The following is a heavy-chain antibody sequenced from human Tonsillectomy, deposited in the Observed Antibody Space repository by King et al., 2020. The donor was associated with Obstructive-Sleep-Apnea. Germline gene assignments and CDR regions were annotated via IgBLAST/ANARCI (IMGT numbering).Heavy chain of an antibody. CDR1: GYTFTGYY. CDR2: INPISGGT. J-gene: IGHJ4*02. CDR3: ARSIAVAAPFDY. D-gene: IGHD6-19*01. Sequence: VQLVESGAEVKKPGASVKVSCKASGYTFTGYYMHWVRQAPGPWLEWMGWINPISGGTNYAQNVQAWVTMTRDTSISTAYMELRRLRSDDTAVYYCARSIAVAAPFDYWGQGTLVTVSS. V-gene: IGHV1-2*04.